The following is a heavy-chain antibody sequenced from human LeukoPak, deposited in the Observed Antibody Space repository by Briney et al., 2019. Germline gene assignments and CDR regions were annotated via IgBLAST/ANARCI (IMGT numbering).Heavy chain of an antibody. CDR3: SRGPGGKEFDS. CDR1: GDSVSRNSAE. J-gene: IGHJ4*02. CDR2: TYYRSKWYN. Sequence: PWQTLSLTCAISGDSVSRNSAEWNWIRRSPSRSLEWVGRTYYRSKWYNDYAVSVKSRITINPDTSKNQFSLQLNSVTPEDTAVYYCSRGPGGKEFDSWGQGTLVTVSS. V-gene: IGHV6-1*01. D-gene: IGHD3-16*01.